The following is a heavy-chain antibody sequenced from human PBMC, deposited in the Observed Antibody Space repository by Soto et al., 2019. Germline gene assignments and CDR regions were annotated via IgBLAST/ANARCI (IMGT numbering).Heavy chain of an antibody. D-gene: IGHD3-22*01. J-gene: IGHJ4*02. V-gene: IGHV3-33*01. Sequence: SLRLSCSSSLFTFSSYGMHLVLQYPFKVLEFLAVIWYDGSNKYYADSVKGRFTISRDNSKNTLYLQMNSLRAEDTAVYYCARDGGVTMRTGGLEYWGQGTLVTVSS. CDR3: ARDGGVTMRTGGLEY. CDR2: IWYDGSNK. CDR1: LFTFSSYG.